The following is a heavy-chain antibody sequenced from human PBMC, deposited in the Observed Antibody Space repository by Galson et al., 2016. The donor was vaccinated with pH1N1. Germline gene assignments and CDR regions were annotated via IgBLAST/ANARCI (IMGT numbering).Heavy chain of an antibody. CDR2: IYSSGST. CDR3: ARIESFGELGNWFDP. CDR1: GGSISSYY. J-gene: IGHJ5*02. Sequence: ETLSLTCTVSGGSISSYYWSWIRLPAGKGLEWIGHIYSSGSTNYNPSLKSRVTMSVDTSKNQFSLKLSSVTAADTAVYYCARIESFGELGNWFDPRGQGTLVTVSS. D-gene: IGHD3-10*01. V-gene: IGHV4-4*07.